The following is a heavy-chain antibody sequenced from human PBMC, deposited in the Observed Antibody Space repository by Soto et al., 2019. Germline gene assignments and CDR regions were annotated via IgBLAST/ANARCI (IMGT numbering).Heavy chain of an antibody. Sequence: SETLSLTCTVSGGSVSSGSYYWSWIRQPPGKGLEWIGYIYYNGSTNYNPSLKSRVTISVDTSKNQFSLKLSSVTAADTAVYYGARFPCREFDYWGQGTLVTVSS. J-gene: IGHJ4*02. V-gene: IGHV4-61*01. CDR1: GGSVSSGSYY. CDR3: ARFPCREFDY. D-gene: IGHD1-26*01. CDR2: IYYNGST.